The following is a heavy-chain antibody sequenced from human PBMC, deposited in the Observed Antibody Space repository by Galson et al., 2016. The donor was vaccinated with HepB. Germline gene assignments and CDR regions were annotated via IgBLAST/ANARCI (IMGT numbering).Heavy chain of an antibody. Sequence: SVKVSCKASGYTFTGYYMHWVRQAPGQGLEWMGWINPNSGGTNYAQKFQGWVTMTRDTSISTAYMELSRLRSDDTAVYYCARGEYSSSPPSSPFDYWGQGTLVTVSS. CDR2: INPNSGGT. CDR3: ARGEYSSSPPSSPFDY. J-gene: IGHJ4*02. V-gene: IGHV1-2*04. CDR1: GYTFTGYY. D-gene: IGHD6-6*01.